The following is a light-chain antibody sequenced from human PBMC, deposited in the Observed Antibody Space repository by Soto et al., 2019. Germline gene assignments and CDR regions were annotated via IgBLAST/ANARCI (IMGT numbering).Light chain of an antibody. CDR3: QQYGSSPPRLT. Sequence: EIVLTQSPGTLSLSPGERATLSCRASQSVSSSYLAWYQQKPGQAPRLLIYGASSRATGIPDRFSGSGSGTDFTLTNSRLEPEDFAVYYCQQYGSSPPRLTFGGGNKVEIK. J-gene: IGKJ4*01. CDR2: GAS. CDR1: QSVSSSY. V-gene: IGKV3-20*01.